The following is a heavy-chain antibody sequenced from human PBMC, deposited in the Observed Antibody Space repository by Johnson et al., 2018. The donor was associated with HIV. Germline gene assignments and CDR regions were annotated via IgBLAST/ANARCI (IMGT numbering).Heavy chain of an antibody. V-gene: IGHV3-33*08. CDR3: ASWPHGSGSYQIDI. Sequence: QVQLVESGGGVAQPGRSLRLSCTASGFTFSSYWMSWVRQAPGKGLEWVAFIRYDGSNNYYADSVKGRFTISRDNSKNTLYLQMNSLRAEDTAVYYCASWPHGSGSYQIDIWGQGTMVTVSS. CDR1: GFTFSSYW. D-gene: IGHD3-10*01. J-gene: IGHJ3*02. CDR2: IRYDGSNN.